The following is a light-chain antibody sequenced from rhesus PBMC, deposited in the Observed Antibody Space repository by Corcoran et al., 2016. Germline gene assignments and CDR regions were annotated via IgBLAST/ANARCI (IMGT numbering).Light chain of an antibody. Sequence: DIQLTQSPSSLSASVGDRVTITCRASQGISSYLAWYQQKSGKAPKLLIYDASNLQSGDPSRFSASGSGTEFTLTIRSLQPEDFATYYCQQRNSYPYSFGQGTKVEIK. J-gene: IGKJ2*01. CDR3: QQRNSYPYS. CDR1: QGISSY. CDR2: DAS. V-gene: IGKV1-38*01.